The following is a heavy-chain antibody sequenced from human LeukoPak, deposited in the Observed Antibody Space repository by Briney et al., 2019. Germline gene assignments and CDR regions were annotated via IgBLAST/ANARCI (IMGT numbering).Heavy chain of an antibody. V-gene: IGHV1-69*05. D-gene: IGHD5-18*01. CDR3: CSGYSYEFSDP. CDR1: GGTFSSYA. CDR2: IIPIFGAA. J-gene: IGHJ5*02. Sequence: SVKVSCKASGGTFSSYAISWVRQAPGQGLEWMGRIIPIFGAANYAQKFQGRVTITTDESTSTAYMELSSLRSEDTAVYYCCSGYSYEFSDPWGQGTLVTVSS.